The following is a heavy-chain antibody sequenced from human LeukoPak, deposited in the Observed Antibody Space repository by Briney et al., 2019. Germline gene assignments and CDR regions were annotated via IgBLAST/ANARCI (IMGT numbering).Heavy chain of an antibody. Sequence: GGSLRLSCAASGFTFSSYAMSWVRQAPGKGLEWVSAISGSGGSTYYADSVKGRFTISRDNSKNTLYLQMNSLSPDDTAVYYCARGVEPLAANTLAYWGQGTLVTVSS. CDR3: ARGVEPLAANTLAY. CDR1: GFTFSSYA. D-gene: IGHD1-14*01. J-gene: IGHJ4*02. CDR2: ISGSGGST. V-gene: IGHV3-23*01.